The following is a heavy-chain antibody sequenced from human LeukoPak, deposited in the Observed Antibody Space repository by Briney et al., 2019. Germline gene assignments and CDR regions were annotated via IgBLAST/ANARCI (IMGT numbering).Heavy chain of an antibody. CDR1: GGSTSGYF. CDR3: ARGKVAAGIDY. D-gene: IGHD6-13*01. Sequence: SETLSLTCSVSGGSTSGYFWTRIRQSPGKGPEWIGYVYYSGGTSYSPSLKSRVTISVDTSKNQFSLELSSVTAADTAVYYCARGKVAAGIDYWGQGTLVTVSS. V-gene: IGHV4-59*12. CDR2: VYYSGGT. J-gene: IGHJ4*02.